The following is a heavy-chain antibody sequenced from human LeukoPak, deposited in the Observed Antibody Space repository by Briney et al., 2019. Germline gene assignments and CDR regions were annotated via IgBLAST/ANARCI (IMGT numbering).Heavy chain of an antibody. D-gene: IGHD3-3*01. CDR3: AKYDFWSGYTLPYYYYGMDV. V-gene: IGHV3-23*01. Sequence: PGGSLRLSCAASGFTFSSYAMTWVRQSPGKGLQWVSTISDSGVTTYYADSVMGRFTISRDSSKNTLYLQMNSLKAEDTAVYYCAKYDFWSGYTLPYYYYGMDVWGQGTTVTVSS. CDR2: ISDSGVTT. CDR1: GFTFSSYA. J-gene: IGHJ6*02.